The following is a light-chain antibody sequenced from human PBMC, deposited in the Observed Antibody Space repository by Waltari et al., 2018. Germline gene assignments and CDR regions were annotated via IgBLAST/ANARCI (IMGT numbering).Light chain of an antibody. V-gene: IGKV1-NL1*01. CDR3: QQYYSTVIT. CDR2: AAS. CDR1: EDISDS. Sequence: DIQMTQSPSSLPASVGDRVSISCRASEDISDSLAWYQQKPGKAPTLLVYAASRLKSGVPSRISGSGSGTDYTLTISSLQPEDFAAYYCQQYYSTVITFGPGTKVDI. J-gene: IGKJ3*01.